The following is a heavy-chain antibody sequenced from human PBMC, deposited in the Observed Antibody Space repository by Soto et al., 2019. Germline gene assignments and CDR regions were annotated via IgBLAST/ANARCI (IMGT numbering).Heavy chain of an antibody. V-gene: IGHV1-46*01. J-gene: IGHJ4*02. CDR1: GYTFTSYY. CDR3: APYYDSSGYPPQNFDY. D-gene: IGHD3-22*01. CDR2: INPSGGST. Sequence: ASVKVSCKASGYTFTSYYMHWVRQAPGQGLEWMGIINPSGGSTSYAQKFQGRVTITADKSTSTAYMELSSLRSEDTAVYYCAPYYDSSGYPPQNFDYWGQGTLVTVSS.